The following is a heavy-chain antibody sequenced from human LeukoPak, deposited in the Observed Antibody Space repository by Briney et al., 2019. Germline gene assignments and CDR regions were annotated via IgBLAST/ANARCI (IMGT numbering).Heavy chain of an antibody. CDR3: ARDSAPPDAFDI. J-gene: IGHJ3*02. CDR2: IYHSGST. V-gene: IGHV4-4*02. Sequence: SETLSLTCAVSGGSISSSNWWSWVRQPPGKGLEWIGEIYHSGSTNYNPSLKSRVTIPVDKSKNQFSLKLSSVTAADTAVYYCARDSAPPDAFDIWGQGTMVTVSS. CDR1: GGSISSSNW.